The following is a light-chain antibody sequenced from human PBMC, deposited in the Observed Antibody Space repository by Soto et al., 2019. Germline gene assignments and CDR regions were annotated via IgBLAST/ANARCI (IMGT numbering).Light chain of an antibody. CDR2: GAS. CDR3: QQYHNWPPQYT. Sequence: EIVMTQSPASLSVSPGDGATLSCWASQRVASNVDWYQQKPGQGPRLLIHGASTRAAGVTARFSGSGSVTDFTLTISSLQSKDFSVSYCQQYHNWPPQYTFGQGTELQIK. V-gene: IGKV3-15*01. J-gene: IGKJ2*01. CDR1: QRVASN.